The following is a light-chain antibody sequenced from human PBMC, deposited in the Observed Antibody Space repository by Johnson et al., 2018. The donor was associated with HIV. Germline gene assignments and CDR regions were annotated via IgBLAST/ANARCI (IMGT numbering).Light chain of an antibody. V-gene: IGLV1-51*02. CDR2: ENN. J-gene: IGLJ1*01. Sequence: QSVLTQPPSVSAAPGQKVTISCSGSTSSIGNNYVSWYQHLPGTAPKLLIYENNKRPSGIPARFSGSKSGTSATLGITGLQTGDEAYYYCGTWVGSLSACVFGTWTKVTVL. CDR1: TSSIGNNY. CDR3: GTWVGSLSACV.